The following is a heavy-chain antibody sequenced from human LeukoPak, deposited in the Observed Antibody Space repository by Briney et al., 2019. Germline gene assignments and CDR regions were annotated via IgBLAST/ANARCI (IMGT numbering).Heavy chain of an antibody. CDR1: GFTVSSNY. V-gene: IGHV3-23*01. CDR2: ISGSGGST. CDR3: AKDLQQLDR. D-gene: IGHD6-13*01. Sequence: PGRSLRLSCAASGFTVSSNYMSWVRQAPGKGLEWVSVISGSGGSTYYADSVKGRFTISRDNSKNTLYLQMNSLRAEDTAVYYSAKDLQQLDRWGQGTLVTVSS. J-gene: IGHJ5*02.